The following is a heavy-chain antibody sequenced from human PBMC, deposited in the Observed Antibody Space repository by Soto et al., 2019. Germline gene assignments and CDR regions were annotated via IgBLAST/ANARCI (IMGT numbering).Heavy chain of an antibody. V-gene: IGHV3-33*01. CDR1: GFTFSSYG. D-gene: IGHD6-19*01. CDR3: ARDGVPYSSGWYMGRDYFDY. CDR2: IWYDGSNK. J-gene: IGHJ4*02. Sequence: GGSLRLSCAASGFTFSSYGMHWVRQAPGKGLEWVAVIWYDGSNKYYADSVKGRFTISRDNSKNTLYLQMNSLRAEDTAVYYCARDGVPYSSGWYMGRDYFDYWGQGTLVTVSS.